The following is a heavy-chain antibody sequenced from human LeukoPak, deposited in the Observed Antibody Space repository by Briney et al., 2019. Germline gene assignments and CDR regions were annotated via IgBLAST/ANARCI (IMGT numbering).Heavy chain of an antibody. Sequence: SSETLSLTCAVSGYSITSTYWWGWIRPTPGTGLEWIGILHHSGSTSYSPSLKSRVTISADTSKNQFSLRLSSVTAADTAVYYCARVGGDHSTGHYSVDYWGQGTLVTVSS. CDR3: ARVGGDHSTGHYSVDY. J-gene: IGHJ4*02. CDR2: LHHSGST. CDR1: GYSITSTYW. D-gene: IGHD3-22*01. V-gene: IGHV4-38-2*01.